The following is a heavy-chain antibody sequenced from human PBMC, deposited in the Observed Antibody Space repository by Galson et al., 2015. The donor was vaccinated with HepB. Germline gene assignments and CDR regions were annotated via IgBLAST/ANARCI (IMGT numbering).Heavy chain of an antibody. Sequence: SLRLSCAASGFTFYNYGMNWVRLAPGKGLEWVSSMSGSTGVTVYADSVKGRFTISRDNSKSTLYLQMNSLRAEDTAVYYCAKSWDQPPNYYSYMDVWGKGTAVTVSS. V-gene: IGHV3-23*01. D-gene: IGHD2-2*01. CDR2: MSGSTGVT. J-gene: IGHJ6*03. CDR3: AKSWDQPPNYYSYMDV. CDR1: GFTFYNYG.